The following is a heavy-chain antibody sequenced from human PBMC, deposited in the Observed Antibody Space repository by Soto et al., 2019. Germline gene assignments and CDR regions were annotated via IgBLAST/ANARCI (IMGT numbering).Heavy chain of an antibody. J-gene: IGHJ6*03. V-gene: IGHV4-59*01. D-gene: IGHD3-3*01. Sequence: SETLSITCTVSGGSISSYYWSWIRQPPGKGLEWIGYIYYSGSTNYNPSLKSRVTISVDTSKNQFSLKLCSLTAADTAVYYCARGAYDFWSGYSYYYYYMDVWGKGTTVTVSS. CDR1: GGSISSYY. CDR2: IYYSGST. CDR3: ARGAYDFWSGYSYYYYYMDV.